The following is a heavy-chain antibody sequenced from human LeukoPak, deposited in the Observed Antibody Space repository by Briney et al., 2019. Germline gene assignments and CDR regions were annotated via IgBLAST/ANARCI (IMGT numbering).Heavy chain of an antibody. J-gene: IGHJ4*02. Sequence: GRSLRLSCAASGFTFSSYGMHWVRQAPGKGLEWVAVISYDGSNKYYADSVKGRFTISRDNSKNTLYLQMNSLRAEDTAVYYCAYRLGELLGYWGQGTLVTVSS. CDR1: GFTFSSYG. CDR2: ISYDGSNK. CDR3: AYRLGELLGY. D-gene: IGHD1-26*01. V-gene: IGHV3-30*03.